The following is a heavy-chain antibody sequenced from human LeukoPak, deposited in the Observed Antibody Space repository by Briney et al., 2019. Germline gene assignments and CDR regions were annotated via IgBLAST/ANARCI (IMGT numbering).Heavy chain of an antibody. D-gene: IGHD3-3*01. CDR1: GGSISSYY. Sequence: SETLSLTCTVSGGSISSYYWSWIRQPPGKGLEWIGYIYYSGSTNYNPSLKSRVTISVDTSKNQFSLKLSSVTAADTAVYYCARDAARYDFWIALSPGYYYYYMDVWGKGTTVTVSS. CDR2: IYYSGST. CDR3: ARDAARYDFWIALSPGYYYYYMDV. J-gene: IGHJ6*03. V-gene: IGHV4-59*01.